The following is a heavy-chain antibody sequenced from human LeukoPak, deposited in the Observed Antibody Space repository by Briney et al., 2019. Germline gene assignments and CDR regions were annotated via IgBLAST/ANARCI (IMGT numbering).Heavy chain of an antibody. Sequence: GGSQRLSCAASGFTFSSYAVSWVRQAPGKGLEWVSTLSGSGSGTYYADSVKGRFTISGDNSKNTLYLQMNSLRAEDTAVYYCAKGKSSATVTTWWYFDLWGRGTLVTVSS. J-gene: IGHJ2*01. V-gene: IGHV3-23*01. CDR3: AKGKSSATVTTWWYFDL. D-gene: IGHD4-17*01. CDR2: LSGSGSGT. CDR1: GFTFSSYA.